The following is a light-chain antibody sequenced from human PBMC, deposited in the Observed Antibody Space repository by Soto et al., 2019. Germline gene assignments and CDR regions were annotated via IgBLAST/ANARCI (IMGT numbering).Light chain of an antibody. V-gene: IGKV3-11*01. Sequence: EIVLTQSPATLSLSPGERATLSCRASQSVSSYLAWYQQKPGQAPRLLIYDASNRATGIPARFSGSGSGTDFTLTISSLAPEDFAVYYCQQRSNWPPTFGGGNKVEIK. CDR3: QQRSNWPPT. J-gene: IGKJ4*01. CDR1: QSVSSY. CDR2: DAS.